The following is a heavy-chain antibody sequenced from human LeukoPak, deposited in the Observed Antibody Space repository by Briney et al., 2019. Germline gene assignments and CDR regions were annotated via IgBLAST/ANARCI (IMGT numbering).Heavy chain of an antibody. CDR1: GGSISSSNNY. D-gene: IGHD3-10*01. V-gene: IGHV4-39*07. Sequence: SETLSLTCTVSGGSISSSNNYWRWIRQSPGKGLEWIGNIHYTGITYYNPALKSRVTISVDTSKNHFSLKLRSVTAADTAVYYCARDPLITPGLYYFDYWGQGTLVTVSS. CDR2: IHYTGIT. J-gene: IGHJ4*02. CDR3: ARDPLITPGLYYFDY.